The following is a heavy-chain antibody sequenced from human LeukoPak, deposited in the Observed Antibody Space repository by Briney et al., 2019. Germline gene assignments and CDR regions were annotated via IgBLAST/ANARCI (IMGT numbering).Heavy chain of an antibody. CDR3: ARDLVEGYWGFDP. CDR2: INPSGGST. V-gene: IGHV1-46*01. Sequence: ASVTVSCKASGYTFTSYYMHWVRQAPGQGLEWMGIINPSGGSTSYAQKFQGRVTMTRDMSTSTVYMELNSLRSEDTAVYYCARDLVEGYWGFDPWGQGTLVTVAS. D-gene: IGHD1-26*01. CDR1: GYTFTSYY. J-gene: IGHJ5*02.